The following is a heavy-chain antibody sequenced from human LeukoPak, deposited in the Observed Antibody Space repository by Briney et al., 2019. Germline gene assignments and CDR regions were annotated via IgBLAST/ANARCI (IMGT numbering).Heavy chain of an antibody. V-gene: IGHV3-23*01. D-gene: IGHD3/OR15-3a*01. Sequence: PGGSLRLSCAASGFTFSSYAMSWVRQAPGKGLGWVSTIAGNGSYSYYADSVKGRFTIPRDNSKNTLYLQMNSLRVDDTAIYYCATRWTPWGQGTLVTVSS. CDR3: ATRWTP. J-gene: IGHJ5*02. CDR2: IAGNGSYS. CDR1: GFTFSSYA.